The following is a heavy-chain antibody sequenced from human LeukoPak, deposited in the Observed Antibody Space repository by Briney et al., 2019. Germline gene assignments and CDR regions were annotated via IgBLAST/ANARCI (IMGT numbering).Heavy chain of an antibody. V-gene: IGHV1-18*04. CDR2: ISAYNGNT. CDR1: GYTFTGYY. J-gene: IGHJ4*02. D-gene: IGHD6-6*01. Sequence: ASVKVSCKASGYTFTGYYIHWVRQAPGQGLEWMGWISAYNGNTNYAQKLQGRVTMTTDTSTSTAYMELRSLRSDDTAVYYCAREASGIAARRGIGYWGQGTLVTVSS. CDR3: AREASGIAARRGIGY.